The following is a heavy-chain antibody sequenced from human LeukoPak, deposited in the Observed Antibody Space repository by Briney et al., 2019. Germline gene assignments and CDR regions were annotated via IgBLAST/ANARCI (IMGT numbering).Heavy chain of an antibody. D-gene: IGHD4-17*01. Sequence: GGSLRLSCAASGFTFSSYGMHWVRQAPGKGLEWVGRIKRIIDGWTTDYAAPVKGRFTVSRDDSINTLYLQMSSLKTEDTAVYYCAAQGGSGDLRYWGQGTLVTVSS. V-gene: IGHV3-15*01. J-gene: IGHJ4*02. CDR1: GFTFSSYG. CDR2: IKRIIDGWTT. CDR3: AAQGGSGDLRY.